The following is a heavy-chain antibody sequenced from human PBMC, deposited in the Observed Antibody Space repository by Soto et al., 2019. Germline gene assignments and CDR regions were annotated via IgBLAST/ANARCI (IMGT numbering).Heavy chain of an antibody. CDR3: AIYQTAITILGVVML. D-gene: IGHD3-3*01. V-gene: IGHV3-23*01. J-gene: IGHJ4*02. CDR2: INYNGVGT. Sequence: GGSLRLSCTGSGFTVYTFAMSWDRQAQGKGLEWVSSINYNGVGTYYSASVKDRYNISRDNSKNTLYIQMNSQRAEDTAVYYCAIYQTAITILGVVMLWGRVILVTVS. CDR1: GFTVYTFA.